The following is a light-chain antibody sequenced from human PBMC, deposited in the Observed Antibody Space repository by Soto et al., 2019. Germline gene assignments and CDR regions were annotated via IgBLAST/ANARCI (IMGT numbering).Light chain of an antibody. CDR2: AVS. V-gene: IGKV1-17*01. CDR3: RQHDSYPQT. CDR1: QGIRND. Sequence: DIQMTQSPSSLSASVGDRVTITCRASQGIRNDLAWYQQKPGKAPKRLIYAVSSLQSGVPSRFSGSGSGTELTLTISSLQPEEFATSYCRQHDSYPQTFGQGTKVEIK. J-gene: IGKJ1*01.